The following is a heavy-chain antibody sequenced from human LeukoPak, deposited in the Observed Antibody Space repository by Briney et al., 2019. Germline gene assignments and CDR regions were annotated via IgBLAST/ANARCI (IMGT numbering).Heavy chain of an antibody. V-gene: IGHV3-66*01. Sequence: GGSLGLSCVASEFTVSSTYMSWVRQPPGKRPEWVSVIYGGDNTYYADSVKGRFTISRDNSKNTVYLHLDSVRVDDTAVYYCARLSWALGDDYWGQGTLVTVSS. CDR2: IYGGDNT. J-gene: IGHJ4*02. CDR1: EFTVSSTY. CDR3: ARLSWALGDDY. D-gene: IGHD1-26*01.